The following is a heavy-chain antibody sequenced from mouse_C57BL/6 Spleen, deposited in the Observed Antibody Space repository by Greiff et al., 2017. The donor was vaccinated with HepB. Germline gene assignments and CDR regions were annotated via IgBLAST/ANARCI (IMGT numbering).Heavy chain of an antibody. Sequence: EVQLQQSGPELVKPGASVKISCKASGYTFTDYYMNWVKQSHGKSLEWIGDINPNNGGTSYNQKFKGKATLTVDKSSSTAYMELRSLTSEDSAVYYCAKLSWDWFAYWGQGTLVTVSA. CDR1: GYTFTDYY. D-gene: IGHD4-1*01. V-gene: IGHV1-26*01. J-gene: IGHJ3*01. CDR2: INPNNGGT. CDR3: AKLSWDWFAY.